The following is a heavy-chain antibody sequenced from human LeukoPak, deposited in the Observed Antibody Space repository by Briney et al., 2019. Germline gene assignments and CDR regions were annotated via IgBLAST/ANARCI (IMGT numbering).Heavy chain of an antibody. CDR2: ISGSGGST. CDR1: GFTFSSYG. CDR3: ARSLYYYGSGSSSRGWFDP. J-gene: IGHJ5*02. D-gene: IGHD3-10*01. Sequence: GGTLRLSCAASGFTFSSYGMSWVRQAPGKGLEWVSAISGSGGSTYYADSVKGRFTISRDNSKNTLYLQMNSLRAEDTAVYYCARSLYYYGSGSSSRGWFDPWGQGTLVTVSS. V-gene: IGHV3-23*01.